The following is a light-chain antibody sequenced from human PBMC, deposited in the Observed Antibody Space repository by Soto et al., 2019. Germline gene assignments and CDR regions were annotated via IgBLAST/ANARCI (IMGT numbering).Light chain of an antibody. CDR2: DAS. J-gene: IGKJ5*01. V-gene: IGKV3-11*01. CDR3: QQRSNWPIT. CDR1: QSVSKY. Sequence: EIVLTQSPATLSLSPGERATLSCRTSQSVSKYFAWYQQKPGRAPRLLIYDASSRATGIPARFIGSGSATDFTLTISSLEPEDFAIYYCQQRSNWPITFGQRTRLEIK.